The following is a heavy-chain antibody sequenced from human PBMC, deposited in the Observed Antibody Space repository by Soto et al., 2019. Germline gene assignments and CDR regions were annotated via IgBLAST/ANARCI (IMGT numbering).Heavy chain of an antibody. CDR1: GFTFGGIA. Sequence: QVQLVESGGGVVRPGNSLTLACAASGFTFGGIAMHWVRQAPGKGLEWVAVVSYDATNKFYGESVKGRFTVSRDNSKHTLYLHMTSLRPEDTATYYCAKALSFTSSALDSWGQGSLVIVS. CDR3: AKALSFTSSALDS. V-gene: IGHV3-30*18. D-gene: IGHD2-2*01. CDR2: VSYDATNK. J-gene: IGHJ5*02.